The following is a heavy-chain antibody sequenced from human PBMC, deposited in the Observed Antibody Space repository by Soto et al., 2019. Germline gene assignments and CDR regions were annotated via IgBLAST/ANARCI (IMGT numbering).Heavy chain of an antibody. CDR3: ARERVAAAGTLSYYDGMDV. D-gene: IGHD6-13*01. CDR2: IYSGGST. CDR1: GFNVSSNY. V-gene: IGHV3-53*01. J-gene: IGHJ6*02. Sequence: PGGSLRLSCAASGFNVSSNYMSWVRQAPGKGLEWVSVIYSGGSTYYADCVKGRFTISRDNSKNTLYLQMNSLRAEDTAVYYCARERVAAAGTLSYYDGMDVWGQGTTVTVSS.